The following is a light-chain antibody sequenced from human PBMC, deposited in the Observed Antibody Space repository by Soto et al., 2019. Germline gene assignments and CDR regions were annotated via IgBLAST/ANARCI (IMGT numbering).Light chain of an antibody. CDR1: RSVTNY. V-gene: IGKV3-11*01. Sequence: IVLTQSPATMSLSPWERAAIFCRASRSVTNYLAWYQQKPGQAPRLLIYDASNRATGIPARFSGSGSGTDFTLTISSLEPEDFAVYYCQQRSNWPTFGQGTRLEIK. J-gene: IGKJ5*01. CDR3: QQRSNWPT. CDR2: DAS.